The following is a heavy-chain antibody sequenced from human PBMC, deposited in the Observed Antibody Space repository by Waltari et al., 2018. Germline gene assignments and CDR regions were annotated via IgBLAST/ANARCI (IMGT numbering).Heavy chain of an antibody. Sequence: QVQLQESGPGLVKPSQTLSLTCTVSGGSISSGSYYWSWIRQPAGKGLEWIGRIYTSGSTNYNPSLKSRVTISVDTSKNQFSLKLSPVTAADTAVYYCARARRIQLWFAAFDIWGQGTMVTVSS. CDR1: GGSISSGSYY. J-gene: IGHJ3*02. CDR3: ARARRIQLWFAAFDI. V-gene: IGHV4-61*02. CDR2: IYTSGST. D-gene: IGHD5-18*01.